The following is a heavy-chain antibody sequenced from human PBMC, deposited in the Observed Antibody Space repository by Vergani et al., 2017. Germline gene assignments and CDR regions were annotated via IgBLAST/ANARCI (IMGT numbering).Heavy chain of an antibody. CDR3: VREETFYDSVSDYLAGYFDH. CDR1: GFIFSDYN. V-gene: IGHV3-21*02. D-gene: IGHD3-3*01. J-gene: IGHJ4*02. Sequence: EVQVVQSGGGLVKPGGSLRLSCETSGFIFSDYNLNWVRQAPGSGLEWVASISGRSSYVNYAVSVKGRFTNSRDNAKNSLFLQMNSLRAEDTAVYYCVREETFYDSVSDYLAGYFDHWGQGALVTVSS. CDR2: ISGRSSYV.